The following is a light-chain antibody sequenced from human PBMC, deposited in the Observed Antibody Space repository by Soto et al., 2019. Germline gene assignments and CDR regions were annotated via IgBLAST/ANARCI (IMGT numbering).Light chain of an antibody. CDR1: QSVSSSY. Sequence: EIVLTQSPGTLSLSPGERATLSCRASQSVSSSYFAWYQQKPGQAPILLIYGASSRATGIPDRFSGSGSGTDFTLTIDRLEPEDFAVYHCQHYGTTPLTFGGGTKVEIK. J-gene: IGKJ4*01. CDR2: GAS. CDR3: QHYGTTPLT. V-gene: IGKV3-20*01.